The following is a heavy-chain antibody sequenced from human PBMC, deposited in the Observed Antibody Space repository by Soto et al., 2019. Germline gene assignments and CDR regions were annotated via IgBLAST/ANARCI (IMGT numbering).Heavy chain of an antibody. D-gene: IGHD6-19*01. Sequence: QVQLVQPGAEVTKPGASVKVSCKASGYTFRSYGITWVRQAPGQGLEWMGWTIPYNGNTNYAQKFQGRVTMTTDTSTRTAYMELRSLTSDDTAVYYCARDALGLQWLPYCFDYWGQGTLVTVSS. CDR1: GYTFRSYG. CDR2: TIPYNGNT. CDR3: ARDALGLQWLPYCFDY. V-gene: IGHV1-18*01. J-gene: IGHJ4*02.